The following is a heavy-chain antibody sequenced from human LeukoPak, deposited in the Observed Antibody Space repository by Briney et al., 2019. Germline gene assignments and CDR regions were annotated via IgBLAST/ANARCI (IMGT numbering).Heavy chain of an antibody. D-gene: IGHD2-21*02. Sequence: SETLSLTCAVYGGSFSGYYWSWIRQPPGKGLEWIGEINHSGSTNYNPSLKSRVTISVDTSKNQFSLKLSSVTAADTAVYYCARPIQVVTAILDAFDIWGQGTMVTVSS. CDR2: INHSGST. CDR1: GGSFSGYY. CDR3: ARPIQVVTAILDAFDI. J-gene: IGHJ3*02. V-gene: IGHV4-34*01.